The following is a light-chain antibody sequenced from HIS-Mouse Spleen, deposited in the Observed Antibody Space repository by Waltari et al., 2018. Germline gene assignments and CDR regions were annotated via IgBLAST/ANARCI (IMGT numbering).Light chain of an antibody. Sequence: AIQLTQSPSSLSASVGDRVTITCRASQGISSALAWYQQKPGKAPKLLIYDASSLESGVPSRFSGSVSGTDFTLTISSLQPEDFATYYFQQFNSYPALTFGGGTKVEIK. CDR3: QQFNSYPALT. J-gene: IGKJ4*01. CDR1: QGISSA. CDR2: DAS. V-gene: IGKV1-13*02.